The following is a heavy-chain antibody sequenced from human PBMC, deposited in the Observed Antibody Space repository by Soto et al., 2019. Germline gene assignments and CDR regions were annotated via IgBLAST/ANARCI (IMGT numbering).Heavy chain of an antibody. D-gene: IGHD3-10*01. Sequence: GSLRLSRGASELTFSGHGMTWVRQTPGEGLQWVAAIKPDGSETFYVDSVKGRFTISRDNARNSLFLQMDSLRAEDTAVYYCTSSPYGMTYHAVFDVWGQGTLVTVPS. CDR1: ELTFSGHG. J-gene: IGHJ4*02. CDR3: TSSPYGMTYHAVFDV. CDR2: IKPDGSET. V-gene: IGHV3-7*03.